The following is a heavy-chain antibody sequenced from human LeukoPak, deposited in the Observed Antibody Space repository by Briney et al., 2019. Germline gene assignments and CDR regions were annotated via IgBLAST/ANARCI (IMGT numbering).Heavy chain of an antibody. CDR2: IYYSGST. V-gene: IGHV4-39*07. D-gene: IGHD6-13*01. Sequence: SETLSLTCTVSGGSISSSSYYWGWIRQPPGKGLEWIGSIYYSGSTYYNPSLKGRVTISVDTSKNQFSLKLSSVTAADTAVYYCARAAKGYSSSWYFWGQGTLVTVSS. CDR1: GGSISSSSYY. J-gene: IGHJ4*02. CDR3: ARAAKGYSSSWYF.